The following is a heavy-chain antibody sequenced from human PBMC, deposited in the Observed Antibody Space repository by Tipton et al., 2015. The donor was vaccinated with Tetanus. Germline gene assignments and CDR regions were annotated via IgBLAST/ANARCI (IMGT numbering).Heavy chain of an antibody. Sequence: TLSLTCTVSGGSISNYYWSWIRQPPGKGLEWIGYIYYSGSTNSNPSLKSRVTISVDASKNQFSLKLSSVTAADTAVYYCARDGWGLTNWFDPWGQGTLVTVSS. V-gene: IGHV4-59*12. CDR3: ARDGWGLTNWFDP. CDR2: IYYSGST. D-gene: IGHD7-27*01. CDR1: GGSISNYY. J-gene: IGHJ5*02.